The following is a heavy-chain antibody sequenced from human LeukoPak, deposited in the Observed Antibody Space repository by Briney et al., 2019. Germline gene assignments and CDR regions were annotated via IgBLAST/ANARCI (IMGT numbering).Heavy chain of an antibody. CDR2: IKSKTDGGTT. D-gene: IGHD3-22*01. V-gene: IGHV3-15*01. Sequence: PGGSLRLSCAASGFTVSSNYMSWVRQAPGKGLEWVGRIKSKTDGGTTDYAAPVKGRFTISRDDSKNTLYLQMNSLKTEDTAVYYCTTEWLMGDAFDIWGQGTMVTVSS. CDR1: GFTVSSNY. CDR3: TTEWLMGDAFDI. J-gene: IGHJ3*02.